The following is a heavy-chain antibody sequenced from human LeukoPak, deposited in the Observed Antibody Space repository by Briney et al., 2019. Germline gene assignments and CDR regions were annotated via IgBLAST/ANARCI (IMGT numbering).Heavy chain of an antibody. V-gene: IGHV3-49*04. D-gene: IGHD3-3*01. J-gene: IGHJ4*02. Sequence: GGSLRLSCTASGFTFGDYAMSWVRQAPGKGLEWVGFIRSKAYGGTTEYAASVKGRFTISRDDSKSIAHLQLNSLKTEDTAVYYCTRVPPFGVAPHFDYWGQGTLVTVSS. CDR2: IRSKAYGGTT. CDR3: TRVPPFGVAPHFDY. CDR1: GFTFGDYA.